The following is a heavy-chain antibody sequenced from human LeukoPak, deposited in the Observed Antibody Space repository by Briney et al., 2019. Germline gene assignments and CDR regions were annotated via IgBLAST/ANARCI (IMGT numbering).Heavy chain of an antibody. J-gene: IGHJ5*02. CDR2: IIPIFGTA. Sequence: ASVTVSCKASGGTFSSYAISWVRQAPGQGLEWMGGIIPIFGTANYAQKFQGRVTITTDESTSTAYMETSSLRSEDAAVYYCARDNYAGANWFDPWGQGTLVTVSS. CDR1: GGTFSSYA. CDR3: ARDNYAGANWFDP. D-gene: IGHD1-7*01. V-gene: IGHV1-69*05.